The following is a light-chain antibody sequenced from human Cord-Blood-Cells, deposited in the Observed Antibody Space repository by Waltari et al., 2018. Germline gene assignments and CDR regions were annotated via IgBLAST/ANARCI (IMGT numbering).Light chain of an antibody. CDR2: GNS. V-gene: IGLV1-40*01. Sequence: QSVLPQPPSVPGAPGQSVTISCSGSSFNIGACYDVNWYQQLPGTAPKLLIYGNSNRPSGVPDRFSGSKSGTSASLAITGLQAEDEADYYCQSYDSSLSGYVVFGGGTKLTVL. J-gene: IGLJ2*01. CDR1: SFNIGACYD. CDR3: QSYDSSLSGYVV.